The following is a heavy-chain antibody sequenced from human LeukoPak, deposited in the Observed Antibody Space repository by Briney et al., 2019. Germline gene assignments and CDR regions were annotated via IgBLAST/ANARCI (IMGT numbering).Heavy chain of an antibody. Sequence: PSETLSLTCTVSGGSISSGGYYWSWIWQPPGKGLEWIGYIYHSGSTYYNPSLKSRVTISVDRSKNQFSLKLSSVTAADTAVYYCAREAVPREGWFDPWGQGTLVTVSS. CDR1: GGSISSGGYY. V-gene: IGHV4-30-2*01. D-gene: IGHD6-6*01. CDR3: AREAVPREGWFDP. J-gene: IGHJ5*02. CDR2: IYHSGST.